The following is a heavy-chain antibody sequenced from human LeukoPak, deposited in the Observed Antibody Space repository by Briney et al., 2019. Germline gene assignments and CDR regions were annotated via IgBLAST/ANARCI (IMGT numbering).Heavy chain of an antibody. CDR1: GDSLTSGSRY. CDR2: FYSSTRT. V-gene: IGHV4-61*09. J-gene: IGHJ6*04. CDR3: ARCMSELDYGDYAYYYHMDV. D-gene: IGHD4-17*01. Sequence: SETLSLTCTVSGDSLTSGSRYWSWIRQPVGKGLEWIGHFYSSTRTTYNPSLESRVTISGDTAKNQFSLKLDSVTAADTAVYFCARCMSELDYGDYAYYYHMDVWGKGTTVTVSS.